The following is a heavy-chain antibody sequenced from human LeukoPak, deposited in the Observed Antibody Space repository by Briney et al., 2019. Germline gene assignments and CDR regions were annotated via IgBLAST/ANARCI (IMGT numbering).Heavy chain of an antibody. CDR2: IYYSGGT. Sequence: SETLSLTCTVSGGSISSSSYYWGWIRQPPGKGLEWIGSIYYSGGTYYNPSLKSRVTISVDTSKNQFSLKLSSVTAADTAVYYCARHARITMVRGAVTEQDYWGQGTLVTVSS. CDR3: ARHARITMVRGAVTEQDY. CDR1: GGSISSSSYY. V-gene: IGHV4-39*01. J-gene: IGHJ4*02. D-gene: IGHD3-10*01.